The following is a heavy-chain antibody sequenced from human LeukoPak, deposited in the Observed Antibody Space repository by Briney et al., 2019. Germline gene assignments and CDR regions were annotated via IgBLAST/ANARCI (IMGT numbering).Heavy chain of an antibody. CDR1: GFTLSSYW. CDR2: IKQDGSEK. CDR3: ARTYSSSSSPGYYYYMDV. J-gene: IGHJ6*03. D-gene: IGHD6-6*01. V-gene: IGHV3-7*01. Sequence: GGSLRLSCAASGFTLSSYWMSWVRQAPGKGLEWVANIKQDGSEKYYVDPVKGRFTISRDNAKNSLYLQMNSLRAGDTAVYYCARTYSSSSSPGYYYYMDVWGKGTTVTVSS.